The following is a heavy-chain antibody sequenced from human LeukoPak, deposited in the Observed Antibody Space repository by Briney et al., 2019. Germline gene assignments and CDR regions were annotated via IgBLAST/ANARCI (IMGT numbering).Heavy chain of an antibody. CDR2: LGSAGDK. CDR3: ARAKRETSTRPWTSGMDV. Sequence: GGSLRLSCAASGFTLSDYDIHWVRQAIGKGLDWVSGLGSAGDKYHAGSERGRFTISREDAESSVYLQMNGLRPEDTAIYYCARAKRETSTRPWTSGMDVWGQGTTVTVSS. CDR1: GFTLSDYD. D-gene: IGHD3/OR15-3a*01. V-gene: IGHV3-13*01. J-gene: IGHJ6*02.